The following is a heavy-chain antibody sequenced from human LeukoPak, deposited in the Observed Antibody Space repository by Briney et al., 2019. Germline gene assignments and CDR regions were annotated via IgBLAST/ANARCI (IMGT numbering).Heavy chain of an antibody. V-gene: IGHV4-59*01. Sequence: SETLSLTCTVSGGSISSYYWSWIRQPPGKGLEWIGYIYYSGSTNYNPSLKSRVTISVDTSKNQFSLKLSSVTAADTAVYYCARDAVSREPRGYYYYGMDVWGQGTTVTVSS. J-gene: IGHJ6*02. CDR1: GGSISSYY. CDR3: ARDAVSREPRGYYYYGMDV. D-gene: IGHD3-10*01. CDR2: IYYSGST.